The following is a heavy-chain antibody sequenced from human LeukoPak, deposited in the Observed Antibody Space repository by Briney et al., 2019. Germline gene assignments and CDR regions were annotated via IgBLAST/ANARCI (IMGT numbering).Heavy chain of an antibody. CDR1: GFTFSSYS. V-gene: IGHV3-21*01. D-gene: IGHD3-10*01. J-gene: IGHJ4*02. CDR3: ARVFSGDWSGAVLDY. Sequence: GGSLRLSCAASGFTFSSYSMNWVRQAPGKGLEWVSSISSSSSYIYYADSVKGRFTISRDNAKNSLYLQMNSLRAEDTAVYYCARVFSGDWSGAVLDYWGQGTLVTVSS. CDR2: ISSSSSYI.